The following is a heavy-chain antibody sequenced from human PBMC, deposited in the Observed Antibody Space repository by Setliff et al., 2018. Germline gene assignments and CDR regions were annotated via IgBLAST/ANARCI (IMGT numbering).Heavy chain of an antibody. CDR2: IYYSGST. D-gene: IGHD3-3*01. CDR1: GGSISSGDHY. Sequence: PSETLSLTCTVSGGSISSGDHYWGWIRQPPGKGLEWIGSIYYSGSTYYNPSLKSRVTISVDTSKNQFSLKLSSVTAADTAVYYCARRETYYNFWSGYYAYWGQGTLVTVSS. V-gene: IGHV4-39*07. CDR3: ARRETYYNFWSGYYAY. J-gene: IGHJ4*02.